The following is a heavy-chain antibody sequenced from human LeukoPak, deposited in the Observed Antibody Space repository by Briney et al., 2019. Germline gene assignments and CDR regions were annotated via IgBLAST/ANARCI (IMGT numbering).Heavy chain of an antibody. CDR3: ASMNGHPFDL. CDR2: INSDVGST. D-gene: IGHD2-8*01. Sequence: GGSLRLSCAASGFTLSSYWTHWVRQAPGKGLGWGSGINSDVGSTRYADSVKGRFIITRDNDKNILSLQMNSLRGEDRGVYFCASMNGHPFDLWGQGTRVTVSS. V-gene: IGHV3-74*01. J-gene: IGHJ3*01. CDR1: GFTLSSYW.